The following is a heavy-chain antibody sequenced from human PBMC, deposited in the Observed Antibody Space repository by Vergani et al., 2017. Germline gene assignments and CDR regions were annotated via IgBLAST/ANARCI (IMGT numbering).Heavy chain of an antibody. D-gene: IGHD3-22*01. CDR3: AKDIAPRVSYYDSSGYPDYYGIDV. CDR2: ISWNSGSI. V-gene: IGHV3-9*01. J-gene: IGHJ6*02. CDR1: GFTFDDYA. Sequence: EVQLVESGGGLVQPGRSLRLSCAASGFTFDDYAMHWVRQATGKGLEWVSGISWNSGSIGYADSVKGRFTISRDNAKNSLYLQMNSLRAEDTALYYCAKDIAPRVSYYDSSGYPDYYGIDVWGQGTTVTVSS.